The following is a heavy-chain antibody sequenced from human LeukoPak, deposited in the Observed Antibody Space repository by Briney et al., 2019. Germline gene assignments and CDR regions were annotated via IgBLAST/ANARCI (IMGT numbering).Heavy chain of an antibody. CDR1: GASISSHY. D-gene: IGHD6-6*01. J-gene: IGHJ4*02. CDR3: ATGPWYSSSDYFDY. Sequence: PSGTLSLTCSVSGASISSHYWSWIRQPPGKGLEWIGYIHYSGSTNCNPSLKSRVTISVDTSKNQFSLKLSSVTAADTAVYYCATGPWYSSSDYFDYWGQGTLVTVSS. CDR2: IHYSGST. V-gene: IGHV4-59*11.